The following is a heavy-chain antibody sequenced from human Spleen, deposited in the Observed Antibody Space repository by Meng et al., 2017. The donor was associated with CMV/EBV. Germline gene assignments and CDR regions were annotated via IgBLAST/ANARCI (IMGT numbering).Heavy chain of an antibody. J-gene: IGHJ4*02. V-gene: IGHV3-20*04. Sequence: GGSLRLSCAASGFTFSSYEMNWVRQAPGKGLEWVSSINWNGGSTRSADSVRGRFTISRDNAKNSVYLQMNSLRDEDTALYYCARDNLGYPTYYFDYWGVGTLVTVSS. CDR2: INWNGGST. CDR1: GFTFSSYE. CDR3: ARDNLGYPTYYFDY. D-gene: IGHD7-27*01.